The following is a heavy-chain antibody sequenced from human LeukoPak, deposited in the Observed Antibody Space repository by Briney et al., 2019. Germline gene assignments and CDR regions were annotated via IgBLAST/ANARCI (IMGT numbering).Heavy chain of an antibody. J-gene: IGHJ4*02. D-gene: IGHD3-3*01. CDR2: IIPIFGTA. CDR1: GGTFSSYA. Sequence: ASVKVSCKASGGTFSSYAISWVRQAPGQGLEWMGGIIPIFGTANYAQKFQGRVTMTRDMSTSTVYMELSSLRSDDTAVYYCAKVGSRLFGVLIPLSFDYWGQGTLITVSS. V-gene: IGHV1-69*05. CDR3: AKVGSRLFGVLIPLSFDY.